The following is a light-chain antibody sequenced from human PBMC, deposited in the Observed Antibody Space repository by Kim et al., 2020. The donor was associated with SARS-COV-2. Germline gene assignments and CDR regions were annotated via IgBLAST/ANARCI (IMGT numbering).Light chain of an antibody. V-gene: IGKV1-39*01. J-gene: IGKJ2*03. CDR2: AAS. CDR3: QQSYKTPFS. CDR1: QSISNY. Sequence: SATVGDRVTITCRASQSISNYLNWYQQEPGKAPKLLIYAASNLQSGVSSRFSGSGSGTDFTLTIGSLQPEDFATYFCQQSYKTPFSFGQGTKLEI.